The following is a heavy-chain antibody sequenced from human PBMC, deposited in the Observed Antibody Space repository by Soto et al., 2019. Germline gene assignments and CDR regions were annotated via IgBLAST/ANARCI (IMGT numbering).Heavy chain of an antibody. CDR3: ARDLISGYYDILTGYYLNYGMDV. J-gene: IGHJ6*02. CDR2: ISYDGSNK. Sequence: GGSLRLSCAASGFTFSSYAMHWVRQAPGKGLEWVAVISYDGSNKYYADSVKGRFTISRDNSKNTLYLQMNSLRAEDTAVYYCARDLISGYYDILTGYYLNYGMDVWGQGTTVTVSS. CDR1: GFTFSSYA. V-gene: IGHV3-30-3*01. D-gene: IGHD3-9*01.